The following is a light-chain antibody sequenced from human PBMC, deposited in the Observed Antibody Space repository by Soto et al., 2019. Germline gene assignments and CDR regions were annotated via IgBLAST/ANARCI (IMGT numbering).Light chain of an antibody. CDR3: QQRGSWPPT. CDR1: QSVSSY. CDR2: DAS. Sequence: EIVLTQSPGTLSLSPGERATLSCRASQSVSSYLAWYQQKPGQAPRLLIYDASNRATGIPARFSGSGSGTDFTLSISRLEPEDSAVYFCQQRGSWPPTFGQGTRLEIK. J-gene: IGKJ5*01. V-gene: IGKV3-11*01.